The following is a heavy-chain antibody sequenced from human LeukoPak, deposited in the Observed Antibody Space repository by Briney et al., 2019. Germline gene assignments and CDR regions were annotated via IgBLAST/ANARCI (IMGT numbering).Heavy chain of an antibody. D-gene: IGHD4-17*01. CDR2: IYYSGST. Sequence: SETLSLTCTVSGGSISSYYWGWLRQPPGKGLEWIGSIYYSGSTYYNPSLKSRVTISVDTSKNQFSLKLSSVTAADTAVYYCARLGGDYVYYYYYMDVWGKGTTVTISS. V-gene: IGHV4-39*01. CDR3: ARLGGDYVYYYYYMDV. J-gene: IGHJ6*03. CDR1: GGSISSYY.